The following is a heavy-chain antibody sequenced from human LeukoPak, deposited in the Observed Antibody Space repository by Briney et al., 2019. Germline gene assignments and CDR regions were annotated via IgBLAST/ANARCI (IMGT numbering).Heavy chain of an antibody. CDR3: ATEHAVRAPSGY. J-gene: IGHJ4*01. D-gene: IGHD2-8*01. CDR1: GGSLSRGGYY. CDR2: MAYSGNS. V-gene: IGHV4-31*03. Sequence: SETLSLTCSASGGSLSRGGYYWSWIRQHPGRGVEWIGYMAYSGNSYYNPSRKSRITMTLDTSKNQFSLRLGAVTAAGTAVYVCATEHAVRAPSGYWGPGPPITVSS.